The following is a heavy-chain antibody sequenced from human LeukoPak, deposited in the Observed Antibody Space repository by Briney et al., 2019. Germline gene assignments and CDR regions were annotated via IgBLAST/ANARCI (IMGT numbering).Heavy chain of an antibody. CDR3: ARDPYGGNSSVDY. D-gene: IGHD4-23*01. V-gene: IGHV1-69*04. CDR2: IIPIFGIA. Sequence: ASVKVSCKASGGTFSSYAISWVRRAPGQGLEWMGRIIPIFGIANYAQKFQGRVTITADKSTSTAYMELSSLRSEDTAVYYCARDPYGGNSSVDYWGQGTLVTVSS. J-gene: IGHJ4*02. CDR1: GGTFSSYA.